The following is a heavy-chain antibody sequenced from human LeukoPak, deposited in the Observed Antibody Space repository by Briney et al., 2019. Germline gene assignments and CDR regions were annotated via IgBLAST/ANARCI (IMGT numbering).Heavy chain of an antibody. CDR3: ARESSSSPRGYYYMDV. CDR1: GGSISSSSYY. Sequence: SETLSLTCTVSGGSISSSSYYWGWLRQPPGRGLEWIGSIYYSGSTYYNPCLKSRVTISVDTSKNQFSLKLSSVTAADTAVYYCARESSSSPRGYYYMDVWGKGTTVTVSS. D-gene: IGHD6-6*01. CDR2: IYYSGST. J-gene: IGHJ6*03. V-gene: IGHV4-39*01.